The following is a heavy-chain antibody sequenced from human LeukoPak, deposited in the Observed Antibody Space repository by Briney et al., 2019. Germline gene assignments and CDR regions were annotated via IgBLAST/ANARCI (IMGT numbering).Heavy chain of an antibody. Sequence: SETLSLTCTVSGGSISSYYWSWIRQPPGKGLEWIGYIYYSGSTNYNPSLKSRVTISVDTSKNQFSLKLSSVTAADTAVYYCARESRIAAAGISYYYYGMDVWGQGTTVTVSS. CDR2: IYYSGST. V-gene: IGHV4-59*01. CDR1: GGSISSYY. CDR3: ARESRIAAAGISYYYYGMDV. D-gene: IGHD6-13*01. J-gene: IGHJ6*02.